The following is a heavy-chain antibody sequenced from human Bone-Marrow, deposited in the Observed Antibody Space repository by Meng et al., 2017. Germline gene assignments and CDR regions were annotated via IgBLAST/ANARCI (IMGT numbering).Heavy chain of an antibody. CDR3: TTLGASDY. Sequence: EVQLVESGGGLLKAGGSLRLSCAVSRFTFSNAWMSWVRQAPGKGLEWVGCIKRKTDGGTIEYAAPVKGRFTISRDDSKNTLYLQMNSLKTEDTAVYYCTTLGASDYWGQGTLVTVS. V-gene: IGHV3-15*01. CDR2: IKRKTDGGTI. D-gene: IGHD1-26*01. J-gene: IGHJ4*02. CDR1: RFTFSNAW.